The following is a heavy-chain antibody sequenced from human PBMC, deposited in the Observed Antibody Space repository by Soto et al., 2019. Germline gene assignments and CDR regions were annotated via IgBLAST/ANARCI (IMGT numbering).Heavy chain of an antibody. J-gene: IGHJ6*02. V-gene: IGHV3-7*03. CDR2: IRQDGSDE. CDR3: ARWNYGMDV. CDR1: GXMFSSYF. Sequence: GSLRLSCAASGXMFSSYFMSWVRQAPGKGLEWVANIRQDGSDEYFVDSVKGRFTIYRDNAKNSLYLQMNSLRSEDTAVYKCARWNYGMDVWGQGTTVTAP.